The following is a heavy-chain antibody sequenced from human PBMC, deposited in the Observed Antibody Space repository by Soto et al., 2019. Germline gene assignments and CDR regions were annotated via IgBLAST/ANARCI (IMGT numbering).Heavy chain of an antibody. V-gene: IGHV4-59*01. D-gene: IGHD3-10*01. CDR1: GGSMSSYY. Sequence: SETLSLTCTVSGGSMSSYYCSWIQQPPGKGLEWIEYIYYSGSTNYNPSLKSRVTISVDASKNQFSLKLSSVTAADTAVYYCARDGGHYYGSGSYLGTWGQGTLVTVSS. CDR3: ARDGGHYYGSGSYLGT. J-gene: IGHJ5*02. CDR2: IYYSGST.